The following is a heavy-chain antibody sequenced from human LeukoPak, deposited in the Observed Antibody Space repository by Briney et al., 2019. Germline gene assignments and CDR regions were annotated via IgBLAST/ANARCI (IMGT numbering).Heavy chain of an antibody. V-gene: IGHV3-7*04. J-gene: IGHJ4*02. D-gene: IGHD3-10*01. CDR1: GFSYSSYW. CDR2: IKQDGSEE. CDR3: PRFLYGSGRGDY. Sequence: PGGSLRVSCADSGFSYSSYWLSWVRQAPGKGLEWVANIKQDGSEEYYVDSVKGRFTISRDNAKNSLYLQMNSLRAEDTAVYYCPRFLYGSGRGDYWGQGTLVTVSS.